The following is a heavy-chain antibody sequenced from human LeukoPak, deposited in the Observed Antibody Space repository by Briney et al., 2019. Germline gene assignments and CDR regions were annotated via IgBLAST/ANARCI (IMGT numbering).Heavy chain of an antibody. CDR2: ISRDGGRT. Sequence: GGSLRLSCAASHFTFDNYAMHWVRQAPGKGLEWVSLISRDGGRTYYADSVKGRFTISSDNSKNSLFLQMTRLSAEDTAFYYCAKGGGDTAMAMDYWGQGTLVTVSS. CDR3: AKGGGDTAMAMDY. V-gene: IGHV3-43D*03. J-gene: IGHJ4*02. CDR1: HFTFDNYA. D-gene: IGHD5-18*01.